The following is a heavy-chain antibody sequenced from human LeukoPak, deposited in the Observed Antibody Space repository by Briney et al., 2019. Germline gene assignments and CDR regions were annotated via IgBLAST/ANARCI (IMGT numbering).Heavy chain of an antibody. Sequence: SETLSLTCTLSVGFMSSYYWSWTRHPPGKGLEWIGYIYYSGSTKYNPSLRSRVTRSADTSKNQFSLKLSSVTAADTAVYYCARHLRGEQQLSGFDYWGQGTPVTVSS. V-gene: IGHV4-59*08. CDR1: VGFMSSYY. CDR2: IYYSGST. D-gene: IGHD6-13*01. CDR3: ARHLRGEQQLSGFDY. J-gene: IGHJ4*02.